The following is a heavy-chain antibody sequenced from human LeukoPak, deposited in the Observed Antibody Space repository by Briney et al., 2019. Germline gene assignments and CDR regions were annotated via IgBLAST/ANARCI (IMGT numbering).Heavy chain of an antibody. J-gene: IGHJ4*02. V-gene: IGHV5-51*01. Sequence: GESLKISCKGSGYSFTSYWIGWVRQMPGKGLEWMGVIYGADYTTIYSPPFRGQITISVDKSISTAYLQWSSLKDSDTAIYYCARALYGGDPRENFDFWGQGTPVTVSS. D-gene: IGHD4-17*01. CDR1: GYSFTSYW. CDR3: ARALYGGDPRENFDF. CDR2: IYGADYTT.